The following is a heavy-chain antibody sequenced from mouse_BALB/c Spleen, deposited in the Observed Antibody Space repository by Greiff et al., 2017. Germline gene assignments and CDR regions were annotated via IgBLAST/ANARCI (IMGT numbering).Heavy chain of an antibody. CDR3: TRDHYYGPYAMDY. D-gene: IGHD1-2*01. V-gene: IGHV5-6-4*01. J-gene: IGHJ4*01. CDR2: ISSGGSYT. Sequence: EVQGVESGGGLVKPGGSLKLSCAASGFTFSSYTMSWVRQTPEKRLEWVATISSGGSYTYYPDSVKGRFTISRDNAKNTLYLQMSSLKSEDTAMYYCTRDHYYGPYAMDYWGQGTSVTVSS. CDR1: GFTFSSYT.